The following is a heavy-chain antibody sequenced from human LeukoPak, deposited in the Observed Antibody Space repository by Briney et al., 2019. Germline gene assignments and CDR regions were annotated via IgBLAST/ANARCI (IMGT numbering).Heavy chain of an antibody. Sequence: PGGSLRLSCAASGFTFSSYAMSWVRQAPGKGLEWVSAISGSGGSTYYADSVKGRFTISRDNSKNTLYLQMNGLRAEDTAVYYCAKVDYDILTGTFDYWGQGTLVTVSS. J-gene: IGHJ4*02. CDR1: GFTFSSYA. V-gene: IGHV3-23*01. CDR3: AKVDYDILTGTFDY. D-gene: IGHD3-9*01. CDR2: ISGSGGST.